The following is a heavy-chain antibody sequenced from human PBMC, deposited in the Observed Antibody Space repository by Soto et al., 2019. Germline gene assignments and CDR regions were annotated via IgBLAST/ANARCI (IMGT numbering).Heavy chain of an antibody. D-gene: IGHD3-3*01. V-gene: IGHV1-18*01. CDR1: GYTFTSYG. CDR3: ARGVSGITIFGAGYYGMDV. Sequence: ASVKVSCKASGYTFTSYGISWVRQAPGQGLEWMGWISAYNGNTNYAQKLQGRVTMTTDTSTSTAYMELRSLRSDDTAVYYCARGVSGITIFGAGYYGMDVWGQGTTVTVSS. J-gene: IGHJ6*02. CDR2: ISAYNGNT.